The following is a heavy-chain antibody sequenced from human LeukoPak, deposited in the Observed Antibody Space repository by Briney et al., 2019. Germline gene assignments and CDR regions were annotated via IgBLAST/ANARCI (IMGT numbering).Heavy chain of an antibody. J-gene: IGHJ4*02. Sequence: SETLSLTCAVYGGSFSGYYWSWIRQPPGKGLEWIGEINQSGSTNYNPSLKSRVTISVDTSKNQFSLKLSSVTAADTAVYYCARGRKREDIVVVPAAISPVFDYWGQGTLVTVSS. V-gene: IGHV4-34*01. CDR2: INQSGST. CDR3: ARGRKREDIVVVPAAISPVFDY. CDR1: GGSFSGYY. D-gene: IGHD2-2*02.